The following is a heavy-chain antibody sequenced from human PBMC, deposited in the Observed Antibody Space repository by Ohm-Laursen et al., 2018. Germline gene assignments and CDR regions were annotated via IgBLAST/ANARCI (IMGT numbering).Heavy chain of an antibody. CDR2: ISGSGGST. J-gene: IGHJ4*02. CDR3: AKDQMRVVPVAMDY. CDR1: GFTFSSYA. V-gene: IGHV3-23*01. Sequence: SPRLSCSASGFTFSSYAMSWVRQAPGKGLEWVSAISGSGGSTYYADSVKGRFTISRDNSKNTLYLQMNSLRAEDTAVYYCAKDQMRVVPVAMDYWGQGTLVTVSS. D-gene: IGHD2-2*01.